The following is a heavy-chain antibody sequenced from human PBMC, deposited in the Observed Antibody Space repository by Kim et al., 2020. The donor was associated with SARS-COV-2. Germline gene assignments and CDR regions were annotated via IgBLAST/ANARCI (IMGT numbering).Heavy chain of an antibody. V-gene: IGHV4-39*01. Sequence: SCDPSLKSRITITVDTSKSQFSLKLSSVPAADTAVYYCARGGTLAYFDYWGQGTLVTVSS. D-gene: IGHD2-15*01. CDR3: ARGGTLAYFDY. J-gene: IGHJ4*02.